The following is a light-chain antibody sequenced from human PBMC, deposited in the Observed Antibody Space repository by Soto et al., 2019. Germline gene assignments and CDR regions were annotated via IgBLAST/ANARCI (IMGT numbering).Light chain of an antibody. CDR3: RSYTSSSTYV. J-gene: IGLJ1*01. Sequence: QSALTQPASVSGSPGQSITISCTGTNNDVGGYNYVSWYQQHPGKAPKLMIYEVSNRPSGVSNRFSGSKSGNTASLTIFGLQAEDEADYYCRSYTSSSTYVFGTGTKLTVL. V-gene: IGLV2-14*01. CDR1: NNDVGGYNY. CDR2: EVS.